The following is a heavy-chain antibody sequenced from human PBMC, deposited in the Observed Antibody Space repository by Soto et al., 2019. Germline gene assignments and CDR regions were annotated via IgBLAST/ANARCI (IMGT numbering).Heavy chain of an antibody. Sequence: SVKVSCKASGGTFSSYTISWVRQAPGQGLEWMGRIIPILGIANYAQKFQGRVTITADKSTGTAYMELSSLRSEDTAVYYCARDRPYYYDSSGHDAFDIWGQGTMVTVSS. D-gene: IGHD3-22*01. CDR1: GGTFSSYT. CDR2: IIPILGIA. J-gene: IGHJ3*02. CDR3: ARDRPYYYDSSGHDAFDI. V-gene: IGHV1-69*04.